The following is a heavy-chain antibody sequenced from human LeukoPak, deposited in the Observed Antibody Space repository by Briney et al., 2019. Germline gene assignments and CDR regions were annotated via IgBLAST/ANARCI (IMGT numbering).Heavy chain of an antibody. CDR1: GFYFSAYL. Sequence: GGSLRLSCVASGFYFSAYLMSWVRQAPARGLEWVANIKQDGRQEFYLDSVKGRFTISRDNGNNSLYLHMSRLRVEDTAVYYCARDLKGFNLWGQGALATVSS. CDR3: ARDLKGFNL. J-gene: IGHJ5*02. V-gene: IGHV3-7*04. CDR2: IKQDGRQE.